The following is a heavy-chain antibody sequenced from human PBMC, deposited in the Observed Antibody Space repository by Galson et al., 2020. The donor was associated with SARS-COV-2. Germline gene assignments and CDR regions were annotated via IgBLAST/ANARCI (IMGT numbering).Heavy chain of an antibody. CDR1: GGSISSGDYY. D-gene: IGHD3-10*01. V-gene: IGHV4-30-4*01. Sequence: SETLSLTCTVSGGSISSGDYYWSWIRQPPGKGLEWIGYIYYSGSTYYNPSLKSRVTISVDTSKNQFSLKLSSVTAADTAVYYCARGVPHYYGSGSYNWFDPWGQGTLVTVSS. CDR2: IYYSGST. CDR3: ARGVPHYYGSGSYNWFDP. J-gene: IGHJ5*02.